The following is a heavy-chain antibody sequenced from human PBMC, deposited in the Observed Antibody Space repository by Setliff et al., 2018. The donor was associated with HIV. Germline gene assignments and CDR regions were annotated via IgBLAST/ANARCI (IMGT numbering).Heavy chain of an antibody. CDR2: ISAYNGII. J-gene: IGHJ6*03. D-gene: IGHD3-10*01. CDR3: ARTGTMVRGVIMDYYYYMDV. V-gene: IGHV1-18*01. CDR1: GYTFTNYG. Sequence: ASVKVSCKASGYTFTNYGITWVRQAPGQGLEWMGWISAYNGIINYAQNLQGRVTMTTDTSTRTAYMELRSLRSDDTAVYYCARTGTMVRGVIMDYYYYMDVWGKGSTVTVSS.